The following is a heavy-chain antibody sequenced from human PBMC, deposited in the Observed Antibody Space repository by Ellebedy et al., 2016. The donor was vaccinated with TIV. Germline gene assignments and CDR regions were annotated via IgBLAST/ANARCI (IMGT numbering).Heavy chain of an antibody. V-gene: IGHV3-74*01. CDR1: GLPFSKNW. Sequence: GESLKISCVVSGLPFSKNWLRWVRQTPGKGLECVSHINNDGTDTSYADSVRGRFTMSRDNARNTVYLQMDSLRVEDTGMYYCARDWHGSIDYWGRGALVTVSS. D-gene: IGHD3-10*01. CDR3: ARDWHGSIDY. J-gene: IGHJ4*02. CDR2: INNDGTDT.